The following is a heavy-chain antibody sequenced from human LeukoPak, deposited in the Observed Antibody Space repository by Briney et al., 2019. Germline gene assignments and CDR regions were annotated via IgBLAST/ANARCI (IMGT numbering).Heavy chain of an antibody. CDR1: GYTFTSYA. D-gene: IGHD1-1*01. CDR2: INTNTGNP. CDR3: ARALTDYSQLPRDAFDI. J-gene: IGHJ3*02. Sequence: GASVKVSCKASGYTFTSYAMNWVRQAPGQGLEWRGWINTNTGNPTYAQGFTGRFVFSLDTSVSTAYLQISSLKAEDTAVYYCARALTDYSQLPRDAFDIWGQGTMVTVSS. V-gene: IGHV7-4-1*02.